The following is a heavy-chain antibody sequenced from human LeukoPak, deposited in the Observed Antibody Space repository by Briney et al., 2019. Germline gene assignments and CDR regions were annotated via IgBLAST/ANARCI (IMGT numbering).Heavy chain of an antibody. J-gene: IGHJ4*02. CDR3: ANEGYDGSGSYPDN. V-gene: IGHV3-30*18. D-gene: IGHD3-10*01. Sequence: GGSLRLSCAASGFTFSSYGMHWVRQAPGKGLEWVAVISYDGSSKTYADSVKGRFTISRDNFKNTLSLQMNSLRAEDTAVYYCANEGYDGSGSYPDNWGQGTLVSVSS. CDR2: ISYDGSSK. CDR1: GFTFSSYG.